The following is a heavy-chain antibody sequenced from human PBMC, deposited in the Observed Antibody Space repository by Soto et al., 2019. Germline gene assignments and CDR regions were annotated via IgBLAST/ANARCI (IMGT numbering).Heavy chain of an antibody. Sequence: GAPVKVSCKASGYTFISYYMHWVRQAPGQGPEWLVIINPSGGSTSYAQKFQGRVTMTRDTFTSTVYMELSSLRSEDTAVYYCARDRPSGGWGYYYYGMDVWGHGTTVTVSS. CDR2: INPSGGST. D-gene: IGHD3-16*01. CDR1: GYTFISYY. V-gene: IGHV1-46*01. J-gene: IGHJ6*02. CDR3: ARDRPSGGWGYYYYGMDV.